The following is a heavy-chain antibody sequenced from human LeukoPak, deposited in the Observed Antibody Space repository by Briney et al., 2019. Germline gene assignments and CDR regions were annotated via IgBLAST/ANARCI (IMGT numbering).Heavy chain of an antibody. V-gene: IGHV3-30*02. CDR3: AKDPKEQWLVYFDY. CDR2: IRYDGSNK. D-gene: IGHD6-19*01. J-gene: IGHJ4*02. Sequence: GRSLRLSCAASGFTFSSYGMHWVRQAPGKGLEWVAFIRYDGSNKYYADSVKGRFTISRDNSKNTLYLQMNSLRAEDTAVYYCAKDPKEQWLVYFDYWGQGTLVSVSS. CDR1: GFTFSSYG.